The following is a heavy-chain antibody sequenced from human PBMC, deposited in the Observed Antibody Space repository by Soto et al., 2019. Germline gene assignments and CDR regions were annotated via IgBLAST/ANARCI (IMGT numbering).Heavy chain of an antibody. CDR1: GVSISSYY. D-gene: IGHD4-17*01. J-gene: IGHJ3*02. Sequence: SETLSLTCTVSGVSISSYYWSWIRQPPGKGLEWIGYIYYSGSTNYNPSLKSRATISVDTSKNQFSLKLSSVTAADTAVYYCASHANDYGDDDAFDIWGQGTMVTVSS. V-gene: IGHV4-59*01. CDR3: ASHANDYGDDDAFDI. CDR2: IYYSGST.